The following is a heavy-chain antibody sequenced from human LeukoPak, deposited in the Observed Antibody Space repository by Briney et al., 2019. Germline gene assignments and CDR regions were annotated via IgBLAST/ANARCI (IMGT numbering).Heavy chain of an antibody. CDR3: ARDPPDYDFWSGSEYYFDY. D-gene: IGHD3-3*01. Sequence: GRSLRLSCAASGFTFSSYAMHWVRRAPGKGLEWVAVISYDGSNKYYADSVKGRFTISRDNSKNTLYLQMNSLRAEDTAVYYCARDPPDYDFWSGSEYYFDYWGQGTLVTVSS. J-gene: IGHJ4*02. CDR2: ISYDGSNK. CDR1: GFTFSSYA. V-gene: IGHV3-30-3*01.